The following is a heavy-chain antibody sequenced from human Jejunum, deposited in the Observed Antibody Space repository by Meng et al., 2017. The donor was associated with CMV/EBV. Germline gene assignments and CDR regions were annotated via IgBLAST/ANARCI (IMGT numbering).Heavy chain of an antibody. Sequence: SGFIFSGHYMNWVSQAPGKGLEWVARVRDKGHSYTTEYAASVKGRFTISRDDSKNSLYLQMNSLRNEDTAVYYCVKSSGTYFPAFDSWGQGTLVTVSS. D-gene: IGHD1-26*01. CDR1: GFIFSGHY. CDR2: VRDKGHSYTT. V-gene: IGHV3-72*01. CDR3: VKSSGTYFPAFDS. J-gene: IGHJ5*01.